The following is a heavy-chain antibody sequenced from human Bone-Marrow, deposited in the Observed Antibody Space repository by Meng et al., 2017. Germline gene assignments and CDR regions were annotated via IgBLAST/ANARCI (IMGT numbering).Heavy chain of an antibody. Sequence: LSLTCAASGFTFSSYGMHWVRQAPGKGLEWVAVIWYDGSNKYYADSVKGRFTISRDNSKNTLYLQMNSLRAEDTAVYYCERVGGVTMGAFDIWGPGTMVTVSS. D-gene: IGHD3-10*01. V-gene: IGHV3-33*01. CDR1: GFTFSSYG. CDR3: ERVGGVTMGAFDI. J-gene: IGHJ3*02. CDR2: IWYDGSNK.